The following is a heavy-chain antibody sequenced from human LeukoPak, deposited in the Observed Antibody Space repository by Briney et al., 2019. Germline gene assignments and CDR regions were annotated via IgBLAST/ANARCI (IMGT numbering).Heavy chain of an antibody. J-gene: IGHJ3*02. V-gene: IGHV4-30-4*08. CDR2: IYYSGIT. CDR3: ARVPLSDIVVVPAAGSDAFDI. D-gene: IGHD2-2*01. Sequence: SETLSLXCTVSGGSISSGDYYWSWSRQPPGKGLEWIGYIYYSGITYYNPSLKSRVTISVDTSKNQFSLKLSSVTAADTAVYYCARVPLSDIVVVPAAGSDAFDIWGQGTMVTVSS. CDR1: GGSISSGDYY.